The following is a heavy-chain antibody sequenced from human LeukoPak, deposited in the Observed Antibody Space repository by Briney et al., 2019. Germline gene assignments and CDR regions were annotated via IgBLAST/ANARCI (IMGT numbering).Heavy chain of an antibody. D-gene: IGHD3-16*02. CDR2: ISSSGSTI. Sequence: GGSLRLSCAASGFTFSDYYMGWIRQAPGKGLEWVSYISSSGSTIYYADSVKGRFTISRDNAKNSLYLQMNSLRAEDTAVYYCARDRYYVWGSYRPPDYWGQGTLVTVSS. CDR3: ARDRYYVWGSYRPPDY. V-gene: IGHV3-11*04. J-gene: IGHJ4*02. CDR1: GFTFSDYY.